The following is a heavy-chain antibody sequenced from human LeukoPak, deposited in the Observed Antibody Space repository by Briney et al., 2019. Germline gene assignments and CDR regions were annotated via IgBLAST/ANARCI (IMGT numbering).Heavy chain of an antibody. V-gene: IGHV4-34*01. D-gene: IGHD3-10*01. Sequence: SETLSLTCAVYGGSFRGYYWSWIRQPPGKGLEWIGEINHSGSTNYNPSLKSRVTISVDTSKNQFSLKLSSVTAADTAVYYCARRVRGVFGDWFDPWGQGTLVTVSS. CDR3: ARRVRGVFGDWFDP. J-gene: IGHJ5*02. CDR2: INHSGST. CDR1: GGSFRGYY.